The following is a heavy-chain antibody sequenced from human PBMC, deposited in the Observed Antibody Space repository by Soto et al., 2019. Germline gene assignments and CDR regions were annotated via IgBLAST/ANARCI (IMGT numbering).Heavy chain of an antibody. CDR1: GYTFTSYY. CDR3: GFLGTSSGLLAPPDVFDI. J-gene: IGHJ3*02. Sequence: ASVKVSCKASGYTFTSYYMHWVRQAPGQGLEWMGIINPSGGSTSYAQKFQGRVTMTRDTSTSTVYMELSSLRSEDTAVYYCGFLGTSSGLLAPPDVFDIWGKGTMVPVSS. D-gene: IGHD3-22*01. CDR2: INPSGGST. V-gene: IGHV1-46*01.